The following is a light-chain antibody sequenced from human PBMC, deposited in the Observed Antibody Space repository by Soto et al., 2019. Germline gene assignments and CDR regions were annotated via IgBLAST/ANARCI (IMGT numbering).Light chain of an antibody. Sequence: EIVLAQSPVTLSVPPGEGATVSWSAGQSVSSNLAWYQQKPGQAPRLLIYGASTRATGIPARFRGSGSGTEFTLTINSLQSEDSADYYCQQYNKWPRTFGQGTKVDIK. CDR1: QSVSSN. J-gene: IGKJ1*01. CDR3: QQYNKWPRT. CDR2: GAS. V-gene: IGKV3-15*01.